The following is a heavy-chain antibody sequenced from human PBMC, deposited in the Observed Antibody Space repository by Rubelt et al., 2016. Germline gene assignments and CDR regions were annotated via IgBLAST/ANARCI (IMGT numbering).Heavy chain of an antibody. D-gene: IGHD3-10*01. J-gene: IGHJ3*02. V-gene: IGHV4-4*07. CDR3: ARVKWFGGFRDAFDI. CDR2: IYTSGST. CDR1: GGSISSYY. Sequence: QVQLQESGPGLVKPSETLSLTCTVSGGSISSYYWSWIRQPAGKGLEWIGRIYTSGSTNYNPSLKSRVTMSVETSKNQFSLKLSSVTAADTAVYYCARVKWFGGFRDAFDIWGQGTMVTVSS.